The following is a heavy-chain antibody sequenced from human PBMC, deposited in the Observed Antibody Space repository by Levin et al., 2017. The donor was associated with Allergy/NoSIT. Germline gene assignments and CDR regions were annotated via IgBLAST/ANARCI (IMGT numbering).Heavy chain of an antibody. D-gene: IGHD3-9*01. Sequence: GGSLRLSCTASGFTFGDFAMSWFRQAPGKGLEWVGFIRSKAYGGTTEYAASVKGRFTISRDDSKSIAYLQMNSLKTEDTAVYYCTRDDPLPGSLTGYYLLDYWGQGTLVTVSS. V-gene: IGHV3-49*03. J-gene: IGHJ4*02. CDR1: GFTFGDFA. CDR2: IRSKAYGGTT. CDR3: TRDDPLPGSLTGYYLLDY.